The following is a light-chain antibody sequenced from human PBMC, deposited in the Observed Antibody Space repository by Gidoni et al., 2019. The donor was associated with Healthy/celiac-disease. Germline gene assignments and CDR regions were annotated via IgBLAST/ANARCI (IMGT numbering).Light chain of an antibody. CDR2: GAS. CDR3: QQYNNCPPYT. Sequence: EIVMTQSTATLSVSPGERATLSCRASQSVSSNLAWYQQKPGQAPRLLIYGASTRATGIPARCSGSGSGTEFTLTISSLQSEDFAVYYCQQYNNCPPYTFGQGTKLEIK. V-gene: IGKV3-15*01. CDR1: QSVSSN. J-gene: IGKJ2*01.